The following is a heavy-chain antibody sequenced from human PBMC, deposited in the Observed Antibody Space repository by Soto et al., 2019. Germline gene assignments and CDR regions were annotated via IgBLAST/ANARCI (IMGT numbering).Heavy chain of an antibody. CDR3: ARAELVGYCSSTSCPTYMDV. V-gene: IGHV1-2*04. Sequence: GASVKVSCKASGYTFTGYYIHWVRQAPGQGLEWMGWINPNNGDTDYAQKFQGWVTMTGDTSINTAYMELGRLRSDDTAVYYCARAELVGYCSSTSCPTYMDVWGKGTTVTVSS. J-gene: IGHJ6*03. D-gene: IGHD2-2*01. CDR1: GYTFTGYY. CDR2: INPNNGDT.